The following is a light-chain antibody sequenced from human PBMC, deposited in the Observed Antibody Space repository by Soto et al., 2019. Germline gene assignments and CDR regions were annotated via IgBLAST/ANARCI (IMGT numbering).Light chain of an antibody. Sequence: EIVLTQSPGTLSLSPGERATLSCRASQSVSSNFLAWYQQKPGQAPRLLIYGASSRATGIPDRFSGSGSGTDFTLTISRLEPEDCAVYYCQQYGSSSWTFGQGPKVEIK. J-gene: IGKJ1*01. V-gene: IGKV3-20*01. CDR1: QSVSSNF. CDR3: QQYGSSSWT. CDR2: GAS.